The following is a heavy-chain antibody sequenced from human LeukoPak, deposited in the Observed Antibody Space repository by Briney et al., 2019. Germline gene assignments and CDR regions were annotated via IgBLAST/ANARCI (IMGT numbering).Heavy chain of an antibody. CDR2: ISSSSSTV. Sequence: GGSLRLSCAASGFTFSSYNMTWVRQAPGKGLEWISYISSSSSTVYYADSVKGRFTISRDNAKNSLYLQMNSLRDEDTAVYYCARETDYWGQGTLVTVSS. V-gene: IGHV3-48*02. CDR3: ARETDY. J-gene: IGHJ4*02. CDR1: GFTFSSYN.